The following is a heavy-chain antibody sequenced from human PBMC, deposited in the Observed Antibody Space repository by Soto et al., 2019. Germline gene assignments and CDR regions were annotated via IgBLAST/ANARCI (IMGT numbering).Heavy chain of an antibody. Sequence: GGSLRLSCAASGFTFSSYAMSWVRQAPGRGLEWVSAISGSGGSTYYADSVKGRFTISRDNSKNTLYLQMNSLRAEDTAVYYCAMGGYDILTGYYQYYFDYSNVDYWGQGTLVTVSS. CDR2: ISGSGGST. CDR3: AMGGYDILTGYYQYYFDYSNVDY. V-gene: IGHV3-23*01. CDR1: GFTFSSYA. J-gene: IGHJ4*02. D-gene: IGHD3-9*01.